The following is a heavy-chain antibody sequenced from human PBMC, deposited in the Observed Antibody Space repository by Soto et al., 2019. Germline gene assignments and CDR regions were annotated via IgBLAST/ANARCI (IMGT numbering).Heavy chain of an antibody. CDR3: AKGAVTSIFAYFDY. J-gene: IGHJ4*02. V-gene: IGHV3-9*01. D-gene: IGHD3-3*01. Sequence: EVHLVESGGGLVQPGRSLRLSCTASGFTCDDYAMHWVRHVAGKGLECVSSISWNSGNIVYADSVRGRFTISRDSANNSLYLQMSSLRPEDTALYYCAKGAVTSIFAYFDYWGQGTLVTVSS. CDR2: ISWNSGNI. CDR1: GFTCDDYA.